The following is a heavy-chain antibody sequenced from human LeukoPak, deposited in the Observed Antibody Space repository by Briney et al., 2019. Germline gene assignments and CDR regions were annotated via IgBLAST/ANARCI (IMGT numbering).Heavy chain of an antibody. CDR3: ATSRNYDSTGYNPTYYFDS. Sequence: KASETLSLTCTVSGGSIIGSYWTWIRQSPGGGLEYIGYIYNTVDVNYSPSLKSRVTISIDMSRSQFSLRLKSVTAADTAIYYCATSRNYDSTGYNPTYYFDSWGQGALVTVSS. V-gene: IGHV4-59*01. CDR1: GGSIIGSY. J-gene: IGHJ4*02. D-gene: IGHD3-22*01. CDR2: IYNTVDV.